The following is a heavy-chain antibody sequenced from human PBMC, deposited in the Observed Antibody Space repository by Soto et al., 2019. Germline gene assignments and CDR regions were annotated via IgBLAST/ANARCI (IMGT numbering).Heavy chain of an antibody. CDR1: GFTFSSYC. Sequence: PGGSLRLSCAASGFTFSSYCIHWVRQAPGKGLEWVAVISYDGSNKYYADSVKGRFTISRDNSKNTLYLQMNSLRAEDTAVYYCAKELRGDGYNPGGYKWFDPCGQGTLLTVCS. V-gene: IGHV3-30*18. D-gene: IGHD3-10*01. CDR3: AKELRGDGYNPGGYKWFDP. J-gene: IGHJ5*02. CDR2: ISYDGSNK.